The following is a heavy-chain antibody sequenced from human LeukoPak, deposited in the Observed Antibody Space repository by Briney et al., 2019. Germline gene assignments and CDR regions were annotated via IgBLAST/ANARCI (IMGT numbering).Heavy chain of an antibody. Sequence: ASVKVSGKSSGYTFTSYDINWVRQATGQGLEWMGWMNPNSGNTGYAQKFQGRVTMTRNTSISTAYMELSSLRSEDTAVYYCARGRGDRGGYGYWGQGTLVTVSS. D-gene: IGHD3-16*01. J-gene: IGHJ4*02. CDR2: MNPNSGNT. V-gene: IGHV1-8*01. CDR3: ARGRGDRGGYGY. CDR1: GYTFTSYD.